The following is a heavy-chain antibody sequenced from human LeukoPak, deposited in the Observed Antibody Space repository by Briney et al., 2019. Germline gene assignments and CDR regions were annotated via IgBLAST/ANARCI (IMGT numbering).Heavy chain of an antibody. J-gene: IGHJ4*02. D-gene: IGHD3-10*01. CDR3: ARGSWQVAEEVY. Sequence: SETLSLTCTVSSGSISSGTYYWGWIRQPPGKGLECIGTIYYSGSTYYNPSLKSRVTISVDTSKNQFSLKLTSVTAADTAVYYCARGSWQVAEEVYWGQGALVTVSS. CDR2: IYYSGST. CDR1: SGSISSGTYY. V-gene: IGHV4-39*07.